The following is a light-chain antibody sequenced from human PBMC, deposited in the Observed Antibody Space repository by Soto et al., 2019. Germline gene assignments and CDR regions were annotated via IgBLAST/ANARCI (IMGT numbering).Light chain of an antibody. CDR2: TNT. CDR3: AAWDDSLNSVI. Sequence: QSVLTQPPSASGTPGQSVSISCSGSRSNIGTNPVNWYQQLPGTAPKLLFYTNTQRPSGVPDRFSASKSGTSASLAISGLQSEDEAEYYCAAWDDSLNSVIFGGGTKLTVL. CDR1: RSNIGTNP. J-gene: IGLJ2*01. V-gene: IGLV1-44*01.